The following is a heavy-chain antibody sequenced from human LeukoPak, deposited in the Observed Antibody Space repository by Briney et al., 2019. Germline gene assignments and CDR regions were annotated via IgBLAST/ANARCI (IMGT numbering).Heavy chain of an antibody. V-gene: IGHV1-2*02. CDR3: ARDPPQGYSYGYGY. J-gene: IGHJ4*02. CDR1: GYTFTGYY. CDR2: INPNSGGT. D-gene: IGHD5-18*01. Sequence: GASVKVSCKASGYTFTGYYMHWVRQAPGQGLEWMGWINPNSGGTNYAQKFQGRVTITADKSTSTAYMELSSPRSEDTAVYYCARDPPQGYSYGYGYWGQGTLVTVSS.